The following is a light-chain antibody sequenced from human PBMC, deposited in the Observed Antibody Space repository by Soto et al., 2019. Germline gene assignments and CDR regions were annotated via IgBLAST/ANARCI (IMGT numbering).Light chain of an antibody. V-gene: IGLV2-14*03. CDR1: SSDVGGYDY. J-gene: IGLJ2*01. Sequence: QSVLTQPASVSGSPGQSITISCTGTSSDVGGYDYVSWYQHHPGRAPKLIIYDVSNGPSGVSDRFSGSKSGNTASLTISGLQTEDEADYYCSSYTSSSTRIFGGGTKLTVL. CDR2: DVS. CDR3: SSYTSSSTRI.